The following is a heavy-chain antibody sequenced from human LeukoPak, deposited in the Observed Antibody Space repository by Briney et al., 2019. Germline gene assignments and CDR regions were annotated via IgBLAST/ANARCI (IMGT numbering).Heavy chain of an antibody. Sequence: GGSLRLSCAASGFTFSSYGMHWVRQSPGKGLEWVAVIWYVGSNKNYADSVKGRFTISRDNSKNTLYLQMNSLRAEDTAVYYCARVKGYDFWSGYYTNGGSWFDPWGQGTLVTVSS. CDR3: ARVKGYDFWSGYYTNGGSWFDP. CDR2: IWYVGSNK. CDR1: GFTFSSYG. D-gene: IGHD3-3*01. J-gene: IGHJ5*02. V-gene: IGHV3-33*01.